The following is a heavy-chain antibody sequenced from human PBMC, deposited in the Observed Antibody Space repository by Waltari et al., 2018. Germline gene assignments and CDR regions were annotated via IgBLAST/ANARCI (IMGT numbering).Heavy chain of an antibody. D-gene: IGHD4-17*01. CDR1: GDSISSSNYY. CDR3: ARDLGSDYGNRDY. V-gene: IGHV4-39*02. J-gene: IGHJ4*02. CDR2: VYYSGTT. Sequence: QLQLQESGPGLVKPSETLSLSCSVSGDSISSSNYYWGWIRQPPGKGLEWIASVYYSGTTYYNPSLKSRVTISADTSINTAYMELSSLKSDDTAVYYCARDLGSDYGNRDYWGQGTLVTVPS.